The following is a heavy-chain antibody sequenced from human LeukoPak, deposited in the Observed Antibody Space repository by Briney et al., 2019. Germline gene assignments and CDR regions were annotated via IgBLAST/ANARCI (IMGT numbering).Heavy chain of an antibody. CDR2: VFDSGST. J-gene: IGHJ4*02. Sequence: SETLSLTCTLSGGSMSGYRWTWIRQPPEKGLEWIGFVFDSGSTNYNPSLKSRVTVSADTSKNQFSLRLSSVTAADTAVYYCARILLPRGETWGYFDYWGQGTLVTVSS. V-gene: IGHV4-59*08. D-gene: IGHD7-27*01. CDR3: ARILLPRGETWGYFDY. CDR1: GGSMSGYR.